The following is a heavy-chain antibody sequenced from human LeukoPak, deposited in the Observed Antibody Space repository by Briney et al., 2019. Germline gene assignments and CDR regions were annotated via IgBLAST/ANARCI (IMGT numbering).Heavy chain of an antibody. J-gene: IGHJ3*02. D-gene: IGHD6-13*01. CDR3: ARAPYSSSWYDHYAFDI. Sequence: KTSETLSLTCTVSGGSISSGDYYWSWIRQAPGKGLEWVSYISSSGSTIYYADSVKGRFTISRDNAKNSLYLQMNSLRAEDTAVYYCARAPYSSSWYDHYAFDIWGQGTMVTVSS. CDR1: GGSISSGDYY. V-gene: IGHV3-11*01. CDR2: ISSSGSTI.